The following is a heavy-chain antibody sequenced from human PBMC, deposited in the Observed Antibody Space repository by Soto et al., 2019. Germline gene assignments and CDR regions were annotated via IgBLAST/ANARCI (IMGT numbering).Heavy chain of an antibody. V-gene: IGHV1-46*01. CDR3: AKEGAIPGEVDA. J-gene: IGHJ1*01. D-gene: IGHD2-21*01. CDR2: INTSGGNS. Sequence: HLAQSGPEVKRPGASVKISCKASGFIFTDWFMHWVRQAPGQGPEWMGIINTSGGNSIYSQKFQDRVTMTRDTSTSTLYVELSSLTFADTAVYYCAKEGAIPGEVDAWGQGTLDTVSS. CDR1: GFIFTDWF.